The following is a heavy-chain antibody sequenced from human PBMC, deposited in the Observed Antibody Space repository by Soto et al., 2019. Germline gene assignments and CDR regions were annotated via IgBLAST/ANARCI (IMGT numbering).Heavy chain of an antibody. CDR3: ARGSSCCHGSGSLDFYY. Sequence: QVQLVQSGAELKKPGASVKVSCKASGYTFTGYYMHWVRQAPGQGLEWMGWINPNSGGTNYVQQFQGWVTMTRDTSISTGYIELRRLRSRDTAGYFLARGSSCCHGSGSLDFYYWGQGSLVTVSS. J-gene: IGHJ4*02. CDR1: GYTFTGYY. CDR2: INPNSGGT. V-gene: IGHV1-2*04. D-gene: IGHD3-22*01.